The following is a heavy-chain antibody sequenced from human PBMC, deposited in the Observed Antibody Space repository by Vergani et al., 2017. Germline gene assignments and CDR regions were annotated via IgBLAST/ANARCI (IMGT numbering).Heavy chain of an antibody. Sequence: VQLVESGGGLVQPGGSLRLSCAASGFTFSSYSMNWVRQAPGKGLEWVAFIRDDESRKYYADSVNGRFTISRDSFKNSLYLQMDSLRAEDTAVYYCARGGGNSGADAFDIWGQGTMVTVSS. J-gene: IGHJ3*02. CDR3: ARGGGNSGADAFDI. CDR1: GFTFSSYS. V-gene: IGHV3-30*02. CDR2: IRDDESRK. D-gene: IGHD4-23*01.